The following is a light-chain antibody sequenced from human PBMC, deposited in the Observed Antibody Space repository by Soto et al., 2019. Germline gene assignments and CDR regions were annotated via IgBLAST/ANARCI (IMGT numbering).Light chain of an antibody. CDR2: GAY. Sequence: DIQMTQAPSSLSASVGDRVSITCLASQYIDVYVAWYQQEACTPPKLLIFGAYILQSGVPSRLSGTGSGTEFILTIRSLQPEAVATYYCQKYSKAPWTFRQGTKV. CDR3: QKYSKAPWT. CDR1: QYIDVY. V-gene: IGKV1-27*01. J-gene: IGKJ1*01.